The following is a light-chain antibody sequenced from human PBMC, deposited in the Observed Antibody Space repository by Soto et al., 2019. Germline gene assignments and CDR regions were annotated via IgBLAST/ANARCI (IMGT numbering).Light chain of an antibody. J-gene: IGKJ5*01. CDR3: QQRSNWPPSIT. CDR1: QSVSSY. V-gene: IGKV3-11*01. Sequence: EIVWTQSPATLSLSPGERATHSCRASQSVSSYLAWYQQKPGQAPRLLIYDASNRATGIPARFSGSGSGTDFTLTISSLEPEDFAVYYCQQRSNWPPSITFGQGTRLEIK. CDR2: DAS.